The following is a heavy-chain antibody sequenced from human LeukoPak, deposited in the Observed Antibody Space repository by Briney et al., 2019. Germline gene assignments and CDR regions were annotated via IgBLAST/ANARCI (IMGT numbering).Heavy chain of an antibody. CDR3: ARERYFDWLNYYYYMDV. V-gene: IGHV4-59*08. D-gene: IGHD3-9*01. CDR1: GGSISSYY. CDR2: IYYSGST. J-gene: IGHJ6*03. Sequence: PSETLSLTCTVSGGSISSYYWSWIRQPPGKGLEWIGYIYYSGSTNYNPSLKSRVTISVDTSKNRFSLKLSSVTAADTAVYYCARERYFDWLNYYYYMDVWGKGTTVTVSS.